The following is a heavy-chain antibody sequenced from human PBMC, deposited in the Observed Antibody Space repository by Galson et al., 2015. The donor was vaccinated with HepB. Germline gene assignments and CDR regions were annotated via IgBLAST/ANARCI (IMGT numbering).Heavy chain of an antibody. Sequence: SVKVSCKASGYTFTSYGISWVRQAPGQGLEWMGWISAYNGNTNYAQKLQGRVTMTTDTSTSTAYMELRSLRSDDTAVYYCARDQYYYGSGSYGDYWGQGTLVTVSS. CDR1: GYTFTSYG. CDR3: ARDQYYYGSGSYGDY. D-gene: IGHD3-10*01. CDR2: ISAYNGNT. J-gene: IGHJ4*02. V-gene: IGHV1-18*04.